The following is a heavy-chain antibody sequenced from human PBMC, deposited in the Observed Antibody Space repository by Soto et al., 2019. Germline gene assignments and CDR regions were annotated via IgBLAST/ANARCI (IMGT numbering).Heavy chain of an antibody. CDR1: GYTFTSYG. D-gene: IGHD6-6*01. CDR3: ARDRRGSSRSGFDY. Sequence: QVQLVQSGAEVKKPGASVKVSCKASGYTFTSYGISWVRQAPGQGLEWTGWISAYNGNTNYAQTLQGRVTMTTDTSTSTVYMELRSLRSDDTAVYYCARDRRGSSRSGFDYWGQGTLVTVSS. V-gene: IGHV1-18*04. CDR2: ISAYNGNT. J-gene: IGHJ4*02.